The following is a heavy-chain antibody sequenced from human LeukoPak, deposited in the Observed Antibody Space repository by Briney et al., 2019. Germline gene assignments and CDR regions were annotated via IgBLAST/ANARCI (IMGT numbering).Heavy chain of an antibody. CDR3: AKDCLLWFGELFPYYGMDV. V-gene: IGHV3-23*01. J-gene: IGHJ6*02. Sequence: PGGSLRLSCAASGFTFSSYAMSWVRQAPGKGLEWVSAISGSGGSTYYADSVKGRFTISRDNSKNTLYLQMNSLRAEDTAVYYCAKDCLLWFGELFPYYGMDVWGQGTLVTVSS. CDR1: GFTFSSYA. D-gene: IGHD3-10*01. CDR2: ISGSGGST.